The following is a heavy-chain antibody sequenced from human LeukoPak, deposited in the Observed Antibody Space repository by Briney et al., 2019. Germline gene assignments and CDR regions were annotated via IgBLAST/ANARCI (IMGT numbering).Heavy chain of an antibody. CDR3: ARESHDYVWGSYRTNYFDY. Sequence: SETLSLTCAVYGGSFSGYYWSWIRQPPGKGLEWIGEINHSGGTNYNPSLKSRVTISVDTSKNQFSLKLSSVTAADTAVYYCARESHDYVWGSYRTNYFDYWGQGTLVTVSS. V-gene: IGHV4-34*01. CDR1: GGSFSGYY. J-gene: IGHJ4*02. D-gene: IGHD3-16*02. CDR2: INHSGGT.